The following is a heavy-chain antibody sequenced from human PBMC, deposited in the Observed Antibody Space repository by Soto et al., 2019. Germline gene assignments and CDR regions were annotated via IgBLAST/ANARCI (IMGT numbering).Heavy chain of an antibody. CDR1: GYTFIRYG. D-gene: IGHD3-16*01. V-gene: IGHV1-18*01. Sequence: HDQLAQSANEVKKPGASVRVSCKAAGYTFIRYGIAWVRQAPGQGLEWLGWIRPYNDYTVNAHNFQGRVSTTSDTSTRTVYMNLRGLKSDDTAVYYCARGGYYDNSWGKLSHYGLDVWGQGTSVSVSS. CDR3: ARGGYYDNSWGKLSHYGLDV. J-gene: IGHJ6*02. CDR2: IRPYNDYT.